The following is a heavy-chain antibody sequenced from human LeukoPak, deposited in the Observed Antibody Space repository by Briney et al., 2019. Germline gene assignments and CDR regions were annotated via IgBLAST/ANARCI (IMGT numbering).Heavy chain of an antibody. CDR2: ITWNSDNI. D-gene: IGHD3-16*01. J-gene: IGHJ6*03. CDR1: GFTVSSNY. CDR3: AKGGGGRLIYYYYMDV. V-gene: IGHV3-9*03. Sequence: GGSLRLSCAASGFTVSSNYMSWVRQAPGKGLEWVSGITWNSDNIEYADSVKGRFTISRDNAKNSLYLQMNSLRAEDMALYYCAKGGGGRLIYYYYMDVWGKGTTVTVSS.